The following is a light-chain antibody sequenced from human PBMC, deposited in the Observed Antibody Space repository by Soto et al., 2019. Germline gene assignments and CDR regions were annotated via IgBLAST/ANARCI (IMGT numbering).Light chain of an antibody. J-gene: IGKJ2*01. CDR1: QTIANN. CDR2: GAS. Sequence: ETVMTQSPATLSVSPGERATLSCRASQTIANNLAWYQQRPGQAPRLLIYGASTRATGIPARFSGSGSGPEFTLTISSPQSEDFAIYYCQQYNNWPPYTFGQGTKLEIK. V-gene: IGKV3-15*01. CDR3: QQYNNWPPYT.